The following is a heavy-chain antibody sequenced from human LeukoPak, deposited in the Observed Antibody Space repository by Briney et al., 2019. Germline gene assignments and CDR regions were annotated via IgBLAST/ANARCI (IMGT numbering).Heavy chain of an antibody. CDR1: GFTFSSYS. D-gene: IGHD3-10*01. CDR3: ARDYYGSGPGDAFDI. V-gene: IGHV3-21*01. CDR2: ISSSSRYI. J-gene: IGHJ3*02. Sequence: GGSLRLSCAASGFTFSSYSMDWVRQAPGEWLEWVSSISSSSRYIYYADSVKSRFTISRDNAKNPLYLQMNSLRAEDTAVYYCARDYYGSGPGDAFDIWGQGTMVTVSS.